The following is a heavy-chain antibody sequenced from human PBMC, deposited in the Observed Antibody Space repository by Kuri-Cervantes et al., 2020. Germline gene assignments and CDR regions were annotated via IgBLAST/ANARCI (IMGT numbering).Heavy chain of an antibody. CDR3: ARDRPPYSSGWYGRTKRGSYGMDV. CDR2: ISSSSSTI. Sequence: LSLTCAASGFTFRRYSMNWVRQAPGKGLEWVSYISSSSSTIYYADSVKGRFTISRDNAKNSLYLQMNSLRDEDTAVYYCARDRPPYSSGWYGRTKRGSYGMDVWGQGTTVTVSS. CDR1: GFTFRRYS. V-gene: IGHV3-48*02. D-gene: IGHD6-19*01. J-gene: IGHJ6*02.